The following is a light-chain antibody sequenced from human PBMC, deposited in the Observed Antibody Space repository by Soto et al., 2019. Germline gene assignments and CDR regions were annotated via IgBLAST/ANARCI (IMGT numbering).Light chain of an antibody. CDR2: EVS. Sequence: QSALTQPASVSGSPGQSITISCTGTSSDVGSHNLVSWYQQHPGKAPKLIIYEVSQRPPGVSNRFSGSKSGNAASLTISGLQAEDEADYYCCSYGAGSTWVPGGGTKVTVL. V-gene: IGLV2-23*02. CDR1: SSDVGSHNL. J-gene: IGLJ3*02. CDR3: CSYGAGSTWV.